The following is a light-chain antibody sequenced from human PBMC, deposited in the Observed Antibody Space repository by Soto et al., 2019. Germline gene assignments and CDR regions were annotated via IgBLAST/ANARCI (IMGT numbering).Light chain of an antibody. CDR2: GAS. Sequence: EIVMTQSPATLSVSPGERVTLSCRASQSISSNLAWYQQKPGQAPRLLIYGASTEATGIPARFSGSGSGTEFTLTISSLQSEDFAVYYCHQYNKWPRTFGRGTKVEIK. J-gene: IGKJ1*01. V-gene: IGKV3-15*01. CDR3: HQYNKWPRT. CDR1: QSISSN.